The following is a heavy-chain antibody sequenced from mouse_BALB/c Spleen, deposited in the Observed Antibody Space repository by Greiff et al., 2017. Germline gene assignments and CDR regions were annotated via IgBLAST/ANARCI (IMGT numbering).Heavy chain of an antibody. CDR3: ARYYGNYENYFDY. V-gene: IGHV3-8*02. D-gene: IGHD2-1*01. J-gene: IGHJ2*01. CDR2: ISYSGST. Sequence: VQLQQSGPSLVKPSQTLSLTCSVTGDSITSGYWNWIRKFPGNKLEYMGYISYSGSTYYNPSLKSRISITRDTSKNQYYLQLNSVTTEDTATYYCARYYGNYENYFDYWGQGTTLTVSS. CDR1: GDSITSGY.